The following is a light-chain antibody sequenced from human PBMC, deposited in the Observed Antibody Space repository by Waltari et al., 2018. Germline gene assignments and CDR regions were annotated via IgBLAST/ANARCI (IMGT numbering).Light chain of an antibody. Sequence: SYELTQPSSVSVSPGQTAKILCSGDILAKKYARWFQQNPGQAPLLLIYEDSERPSEIPVRFSGASSGTTVTLTITGAHVDDEAVYYCFSAADNNWVFGGGTKLTVL. V-gene: IGLV3-27*01. CDR3: FSAADNNWV. J-gene: IGLJ3*02. CDR2: EDS. CDR1: ILAKKY.